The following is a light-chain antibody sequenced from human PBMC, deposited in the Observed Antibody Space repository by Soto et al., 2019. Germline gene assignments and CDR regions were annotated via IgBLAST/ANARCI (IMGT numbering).Light chain of an antibody. Sequence: EIVMTQSPVTMSVSPGERATLSCRASQSVDSILAWSQQKPGQAPRLLIYGASTRATGIPARFSGSGSGTEFTLTISSLQSEDFAVYYCQQYNNWPPWTFGQGTTVEIK. CDR1: QSVDSI. CDR2: GAS. J-gene: IGKJ1*01. CDR3: QQYNNWPPWT. V-gene: IGKV3-15*01.